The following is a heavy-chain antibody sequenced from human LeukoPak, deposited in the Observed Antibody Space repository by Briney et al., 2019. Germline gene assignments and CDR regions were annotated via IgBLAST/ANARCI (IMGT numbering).Heavy chain of an antibody. CDR1: GGSFSGYY. Sequence: SETLSLTCAVYGGSFSGYYWSWIRQPPGKGLEWIGEINLSGSTNYNPSLKSRVTISVDTSKNQFSLKLSSVTAADTAVYYCARGKVLRFLEWSNVYYYYGMDVWGQGTTVTVSS. CDR3: ARGKVLRFLEWSNVYYYYGMDV. CDR2: INLSGST. D-gene: IGHD3-3*01. J-gene: IGHJ6*02. V-gene: IGHV4-34*01.